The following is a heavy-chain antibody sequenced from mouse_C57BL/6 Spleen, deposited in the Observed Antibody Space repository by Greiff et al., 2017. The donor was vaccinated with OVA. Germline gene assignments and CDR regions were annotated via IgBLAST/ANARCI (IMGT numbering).Heavy chain of an antibody. CDR1: GFTFSSYA. V-gene: IGHV5-4*01. J-gene: IGHJ3*01. CDR3: ARDALTGATGAWFAY. Sequence: EVQRVESGGGLVKPGGSLKLSCAASGFTFSSYAMSWVRQTPEKRLEWVATISDGGSYTYYPDNVKGRFTISRDNAKNNLYMQMSHLSAEDKAMEYCARDALTGATGAWFAYWGQGTLVTVSA. CDR2: ISDGGSYT. D-gene: IGHD4-1*01.